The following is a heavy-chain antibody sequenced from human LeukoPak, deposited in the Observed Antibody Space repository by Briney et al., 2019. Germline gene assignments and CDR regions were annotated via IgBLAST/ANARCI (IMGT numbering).Heavy chain of an antibody. CDR3: ARRSDQTTVTRIGSRYYYYYMDV. CDR2: IIPIFGTA. V-gene: IGHV1-69*01. Sequence: SVKVSCKASGATFSSYAITWVRQAPGQGLEWMGGIIPIFGTANYAQKFQGRVTITADESTSTAYMELSSLRSEDTAVYYCARRSDQTTVTRIGSRYYYYYMDVWGKGTTVTISS. CDR1: GATFSSYA. D-gene: IGHD4-17*01. J-gene: IGHJ6*03.